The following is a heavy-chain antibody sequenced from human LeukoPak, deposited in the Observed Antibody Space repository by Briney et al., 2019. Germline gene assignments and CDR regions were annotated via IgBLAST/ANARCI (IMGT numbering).Heavy chain of an antibody. CDR2: IHHSGNT. J-gene: IGHJ4*02. Sequence: SQTLSLTCALSGGSISRAYYYWSWIRHPPGKGLEWIGYIHHSGNTYYNPSLKSRLIISVDTSKNQCTLKLTSVTAADTAVYHCVRYPYSGYFDHWGQGILVTVSS. V-gene: IGHV4-30-4*08. CDR3: VRYPYSGYFDH. CDR1: GGSISRAYYY. D-gene: IGHD1-26*01.